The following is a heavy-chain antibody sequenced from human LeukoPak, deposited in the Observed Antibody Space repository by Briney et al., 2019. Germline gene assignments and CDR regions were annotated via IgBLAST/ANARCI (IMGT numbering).Heavy chain of an antibody. CDR1: GFTFSSYA. Sequence: GGSLRLSCAASGFTFSSYAMSWVRQAPGKGLEWVSAISGSGDSTYYADSVKGRFTISRDNSKNTLYLQMNSLRAEDTAVYYCAKERPSYYYDSSGYLAGYYFDYWGQGTLVTVSS. J-gene: IGHJ4*02. CDR3: AKERPSYYYDSSGYLAGYYFDY. D-gene: IGHD3-22*01. CDR2: ISGSGDST. V-gene: IGHV3-23*01.